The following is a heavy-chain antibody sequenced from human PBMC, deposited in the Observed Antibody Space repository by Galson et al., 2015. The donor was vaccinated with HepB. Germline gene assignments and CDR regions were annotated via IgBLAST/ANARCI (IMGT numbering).Heavy chain of an antibody. V-gene: IGHV4-59*11. D-gene: IGHD6-13*01. CDR2: IYHSGAT. CDR1: GGPISSHY. CDR3: ARGQTSCSSAWYENALDI. Sequence: LSLTCSVSGGPISSHYWNWIRQSPGKGLEWIGSIYHSGATNYNPSLRSRVTVSVDTAKNQFSLSLTSLTTADTAVYYCARGQTSCSSAWYENALDIGGQGTMVTVSS. J-gene: IGHJ3*02.